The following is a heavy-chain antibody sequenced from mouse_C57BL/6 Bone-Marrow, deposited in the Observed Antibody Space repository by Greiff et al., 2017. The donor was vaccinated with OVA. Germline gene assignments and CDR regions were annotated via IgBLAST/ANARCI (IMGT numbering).Heavy chain of an antibody. CDR1: GFSLTSYG. CDR2: IWSGGST. CDR3: AKTSYDEAPSEIAY. D-gene: IGHD2-3*01. J-gene: IGHJ3*01. V-gene: IGHV2-4*01. Sequence: QVQLKESGPGLVQPSQCLSITCTVSGFSLTSYGVHWVRQPPGKGLEWLGVIWSGGSTAYYAAFISSLIISKDNSKRHDFSKTNRLQAEDTAIYYWAKTSYDEAPSEIAYWGQGTLVTVSA.